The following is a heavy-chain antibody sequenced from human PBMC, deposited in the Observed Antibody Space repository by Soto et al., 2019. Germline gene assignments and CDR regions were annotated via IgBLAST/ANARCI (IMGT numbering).Heavy chain of an antibody. CDR1: GDTFNFYS. D-gene: IGHD3-10*01. Sequence: QVQLVQSGAEVKRPGSSVKVSCKASGDTFNFYSINWVRQAPGVGLEWVGRVNPILSMSNYAQRFQGRVTVHADKSTSTAYMELRSLRSGATAIYYCASSYGSGYRAFDYWGQGALVTVSS. J-gene: IGHJ4*02. CDR3: ASSYGSGYRAFDY. V-gene: IGHV1-69*02. CDR2: VNPILSMS.